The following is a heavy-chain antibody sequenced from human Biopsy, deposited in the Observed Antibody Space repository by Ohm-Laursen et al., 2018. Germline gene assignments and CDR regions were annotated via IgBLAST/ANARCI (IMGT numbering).Heavy chain of an antibody. CDR3: ARHAPSYSGSYWRYFDL. Sequence: SDTLSLTCTVSGGSISRYYWSWIRQPPGRGLEWIGYIYYTGSTNYNPSLKSRVTISVDTSMNHLSPRLTSVTAAGTAVYYCARHAPSYSGSYWRYFDLWGRGTLVTVSS. J-gene: IGHJ2*01. V-gene: IGHV4-59*08. CDR2: IYYTGST. CDR1: GGSISRYY. D-gene: IGHD1-26*01.